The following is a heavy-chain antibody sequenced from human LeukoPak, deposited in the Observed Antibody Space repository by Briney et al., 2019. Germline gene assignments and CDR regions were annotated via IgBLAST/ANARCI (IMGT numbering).Heavy chain of an antibody. J-gene: IGHJ4*02. Sequence: TPSETLSLTCSVSGGSISSYYWSWIRQPPGKGLEWIGYIYYSGSTNYNPSLKSRVTISVDTSKNQFSLKLSSVTAADTAVYYCATGSPPSLRYYYDSSAAGYYFDYWGQGTLVTVSS. CDR3: ATGSPPSLRYYYDSSAAGYYFDY. D-gene: IGHD3-22*01. CDR1: GGSISSYY. V-gene: IGHV4-59*01. CDR2: IYYSGST.